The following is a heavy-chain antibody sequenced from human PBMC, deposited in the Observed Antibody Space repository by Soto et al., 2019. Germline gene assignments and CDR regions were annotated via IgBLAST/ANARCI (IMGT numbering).Heavy chain of an antibody. D-gene: IGHD4-4*01. CDR1: GVAFISYW. Sequence: PGGSLRLSCAAPGVAFISYWRSWVRQAPGKGLEWVANIKQDGSEKYYVDSVKGRFTISRDNAKNSLYLQMNSLRAEDTDVYYCARAGDYSNSDDFDYWGQGTLVTVSS. CDR3: ARAGDYSNSDDFDY. J-gene: IGHJ4*02. V-gene: IGHV3-7*01. CDR2: IKQDGSEK.